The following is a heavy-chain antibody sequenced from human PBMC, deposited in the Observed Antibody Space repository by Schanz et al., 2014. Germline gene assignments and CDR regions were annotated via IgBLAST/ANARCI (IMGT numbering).Heavy chain of an antibody. CDR2: ISGSGGST. D-gene: IGHD6-19*01. CDR3: AKDRLEVAENDGLDL. Sequence: EVQLLESGGGLVQPGGSLRLSCAASGFTFSSYAMSWVRQAPGKGLEWVSAISGSGGSTYYADSVKGRFTISRDNSKNTLYLQMKSLRPDDTAVYYCAKDRLEVAENDGLDLWGQGTMVTVSS. J-gene: IGHJ3*01. CDR1: GFTFSSYA. V-gene: IGHV3-23*01.